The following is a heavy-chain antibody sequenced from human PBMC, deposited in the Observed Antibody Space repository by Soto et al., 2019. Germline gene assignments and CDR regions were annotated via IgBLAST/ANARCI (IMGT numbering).Heavy chain of an antibody. Sequence: EVQLVESGGGLIQPGGSLRLSCAASGFTVSSNYMSWVRQAPGKGLEWVSVIYSGGSTYYADSVKGRFTISRDNSKNTLYLQINSLRAEDTAVYYCARDRILPGYYYYYGMDVWGQGTTVTVSS. CDR1: GFTVSSNY. CDR2: IYSGGST. V-gene: IGHV3-53*01. D-gene: IGHD3-9*01. CDR3: ARDRILPGYYYYYGMDV. J-gene: IGHJ6*02.